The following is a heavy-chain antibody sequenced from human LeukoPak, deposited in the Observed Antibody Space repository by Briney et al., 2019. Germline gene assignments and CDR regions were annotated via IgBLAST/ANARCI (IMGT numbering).Heavy chain of an antibody. CDR3: ARGEQWSSYFDS. V-gene: IGHV3-23*01. J-gene: IGHJ4*02. CDR1: GFTFNIYA. CDR2: ISGSGGTT. Sequence: PGGSLRLSCAASGFTFNIYAMNWVRQTPGKGLDWVSSISGSGGTTYYADSVKGRFTISRHNSMNTLYLQMDSLRAEDTAVYYCARGEQWSSYFDSWGQGTLVTVSS. D-gene: IGHD6-19*01.